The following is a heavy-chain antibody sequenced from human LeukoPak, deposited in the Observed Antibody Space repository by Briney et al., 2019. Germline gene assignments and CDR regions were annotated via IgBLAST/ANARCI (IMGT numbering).Heavy chain of an antibody. CDR2: IIPIFGIA. Sequence: ASVKVSCKASGGTFSSYAISWVRQAPGQGLEWMGRIIPIFGIANYAQKSQGRVTITADKSTSTAYMELSSLRSEDTAVYYCARQAGTVEMAYFDYWGQGTLVTVSS. V-gene: IGHV1-69*04. J-gene: IGHJ4*02. CDR1: GGTFSSYA. CDR3: ARQAGTVEMAYFDY. D-gene: IGHD5-24*01.